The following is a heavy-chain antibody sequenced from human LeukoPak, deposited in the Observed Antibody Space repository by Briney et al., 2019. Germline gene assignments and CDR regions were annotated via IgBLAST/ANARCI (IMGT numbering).Heavy chain of an antibody. J-gene: IGHJ4*02. CDR1: GGSISSYY. CDR3: ARDLPQNWGSFDY. CDR2: IYYSGST. V-gene: IGHV4-59*01. Sequence: SETLSLTCTVSGGSISSYYWGWIRQPPGKGLEWIGYIYYSGSTNYNPSLQSRVTISVDTSKNQFSLKLSSVTAADTAVYYCARDLPQNWGSFDYWGQGTLVIVSS. D-gene: IGHD7-27*01.